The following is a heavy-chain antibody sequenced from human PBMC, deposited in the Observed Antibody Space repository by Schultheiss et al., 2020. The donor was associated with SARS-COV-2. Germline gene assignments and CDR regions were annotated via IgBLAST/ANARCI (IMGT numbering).Heavy chain of an antibody. CDR3: ARSQEGDRYYYYMDV. Sequence: GGSLRLSCEGSASTFNYHALHWVRQAPGKGLEWVALISYVGSHKHYAESVRGRFTISGDNSKNTVYLQMDSLRPEDTALYYCARSQEGDRYYYYMDVWGHGTAVTVSS. CDR1: ASTFNYHA. V-gene: IGHV3-30*04. J-gene: IGHJ6*03. D-gene: IGHD3-16*01. CDR2: ISYVGSHK.